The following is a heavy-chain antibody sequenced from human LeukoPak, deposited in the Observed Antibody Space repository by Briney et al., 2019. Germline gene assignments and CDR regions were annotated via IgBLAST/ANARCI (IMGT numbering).Heavy chain of an antibody. Sequence: PSETLSLTCTVSGGSISSSYWSWMRQPPGKGLEWIGHIYHSGSTNYNPSLKSRVTISVDTSKNQFSLKLSSVTAAHTALYYCARDQYGDCYFDYWGQGTLVTVSS. J-gene: IGHJ4*02. CDR2: IYHSGST. CDR3: ARDQYGDCYFDY. CDR1: GGSISSSY. V-gene: IGHV4-59*01. D-gene: IGHD2-21*01.